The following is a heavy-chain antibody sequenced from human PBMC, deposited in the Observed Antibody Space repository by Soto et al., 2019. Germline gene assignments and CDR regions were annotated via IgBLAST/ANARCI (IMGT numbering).Heavy chain of an antibody. CDR1: GYTFTSYA. CDR2: INAGNGNT. V-gene: IGHV1-3*01. J-gene: IGHJ6*03. Sequence: ASVKVSCKASGYTFTSYAMHWVRQAPGQRLEWMGWINAGNGNTKYSQKFQGRVTITRDTSASTAYMELSSLRSEDTAVYYCASTVDTAMSNYYYYYMDVWGKGTTVTVSS. CDR3: ASTVDTAMSNYYYYYMDV. D-gene: IGHD5-18*01.